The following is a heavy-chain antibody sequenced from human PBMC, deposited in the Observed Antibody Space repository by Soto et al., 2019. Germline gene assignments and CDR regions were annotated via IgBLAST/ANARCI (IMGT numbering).Heavy chain of an antibody. CDR1: GFSLSNTRLG. J-gene: IGHJ1*01. D-gene: IGHD2-15*01. V-gene: IGHV2-26*01. Sequence: QVTLKESGPVLVKPTETLTLTCSVSGFSLSNTRLGVSWIRQPPGKALEWLAHIFSNAEKSYNTSLESRLTSSRDTSKHHVVLTMPNMDPVARCMYDCARMWIIVGYLQLWGQGTLVTVSP. CDR3: ARMWIIVGYLQL. CDR2: IFSNAEK.